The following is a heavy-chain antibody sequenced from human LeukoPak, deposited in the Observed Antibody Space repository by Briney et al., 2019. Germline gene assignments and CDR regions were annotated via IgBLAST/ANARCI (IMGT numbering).Heavy chain of an antibody. D-gene: IGHD6-13*01. J-gene: IGHJ6*02. V-gene: IGHV3-23*01. CDR1: GFTFSSYA. CDR3: AKDQSSSWPNYYGMDV. Sequence: GASLRLSCAASGFTFSSYAMSWVRQAPGKGLEWVSAISGSGGSTYYADSVKGRFTISRDNSKNTLYLQMNSLRAEDTAVYYCAKDQSSSWPNYYGMDVWGQGTTVTASS. CDR2: ISGSGGST.